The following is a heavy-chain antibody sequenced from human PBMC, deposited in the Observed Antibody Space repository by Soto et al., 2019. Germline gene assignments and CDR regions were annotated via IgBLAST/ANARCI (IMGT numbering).Heavy chain of an antibody. Sequence: EVQLVETGGGLIQPGGSLRLSCAVSGFTVSTNHMSWVRQAPGKGLEWVSALYSGGSTYYADSVKGRFTISRDNSKNTLHLQMNSLRAEDTALYYCARHRDAFSSTFDYWGQGTLVTVSS. CDR2: LYSGGST. D-gene: IGHD3-3*02. CDR1: GFTVSTNH. CDR3: ARHRDAFSSTFDY. J-gene: IGHJ4*02. V-gene: IGHV3-53*02.